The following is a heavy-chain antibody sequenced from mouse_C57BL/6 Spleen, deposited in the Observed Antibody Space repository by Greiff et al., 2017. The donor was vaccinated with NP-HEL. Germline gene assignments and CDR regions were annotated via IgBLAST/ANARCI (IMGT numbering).Heavy chain of an antibody. Sequence: EVQLQESGPGLVKPSQSLSLTCSVTGYSITSGYYWNWIRQFPGNKLEWMGYISYDGSNNYNPSLKNRISITRDTSKNQFFLKLNSVTTEDTATYYCVVAPMGDYWGQGTSVTVSS. CDR2: ISYDGSN. J-gene: IGHJ4*01. CDR1: GYSITSGYY. CDR3: VVAPMGDY. V-gene: IGHV3-6*01. D-gene: IGHD1-1*01.